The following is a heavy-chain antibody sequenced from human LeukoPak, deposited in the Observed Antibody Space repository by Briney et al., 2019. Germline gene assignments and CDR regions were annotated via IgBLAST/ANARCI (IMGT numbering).Heavy chain of an antibody. CDR2: ISGGGDSE. V-gene: IGHV3-23*01. CDR3: AKRSGVGDD. J-gene: IGHJ4*02. Sequence: GGSLRLSCAASGFTFSSNSMTWVRQTPGKGLEWVSSISGGGDSEYYVDSVKGRFTISRDNARNTLYLQMSSLRAEDTAVYYCAKRSGVGDDWGQGTLVTVSS. CDR1: GFTFSSNS. D-gene: IGHD3-10*01.